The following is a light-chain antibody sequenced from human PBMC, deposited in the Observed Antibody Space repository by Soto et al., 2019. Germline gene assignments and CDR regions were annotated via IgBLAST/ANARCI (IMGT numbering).Light chain of an antibody. Sequence: DIQMTQSPPSVSASVGDRVTITCRASQDVGKWLAWYQQKPGKAPTLLIHGASSLQSGVPPRYSGSGYGTDFTLTISSLQPEDFATYYCQQSYSTWTFGQGTKVDIK. J-gene: IGKJ1*01. CDR1: QDVGKW. CDR3: QQSYSTWT. CDR2: GAS. V-gene: IGKV1-12*01.